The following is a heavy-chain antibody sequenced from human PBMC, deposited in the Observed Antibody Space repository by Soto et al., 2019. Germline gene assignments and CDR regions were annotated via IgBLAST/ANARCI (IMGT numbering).Heavy chain of an antibody. CDR2: ISAYNGNT. J-gene: IGHJ3*02. Sequence: ASVKVSCKASGYTFTSYGISWVRQAPGQGLEWMGWISAYNGNTNYAQKLQGRVTMTTDTSTSTAYMELRSLRSDDTAVYYCARSREVRGVDAFGILGRGKRVVVSS. D-gene: IGHD3-10*01. CDR3: ARSREVRGVDAFGI. CDR1: GYTFTSYG. V-gene: IGHV1-18*01.